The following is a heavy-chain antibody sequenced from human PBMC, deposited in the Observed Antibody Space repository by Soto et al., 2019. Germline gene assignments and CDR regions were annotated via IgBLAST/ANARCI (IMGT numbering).Heavy chain of an antibody. V-gene: IGHV4-34*01. CDR3: ARVERGTVTTVVDAFDI. CDR2: MSHSGGT. CDR1: GGFVSSGSYY. Sequence: QVQLQQWGAGLLKPSETLSLTCAVYGGFVSSGSYYWSWIRQPPGKGLEWVGEMSHSGGTHFNPSLKSRVTISVDTSKNQFSVNIDSVTAADTDLYYCARVERGTVTTVVDAFDIWGPGTMVTVSS. D-gene: IGHD1-1*01. J-gene: IGHJ3*02.